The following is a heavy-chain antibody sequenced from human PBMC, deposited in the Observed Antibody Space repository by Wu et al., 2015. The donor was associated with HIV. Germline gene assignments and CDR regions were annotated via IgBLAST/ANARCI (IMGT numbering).Heavy chain of an antibody. V-gene: IGHV4-38-2*02. CDR2: IYHSGST. CDR1: GDSINSGYY. Sequence: QVQLQESGPGLVKPSETLSLICTVSGDSINSGYYWGWIRQPPGKGLEWIGSIYHSGSTYYNPSLKSRVTISIDTSKNQFSLRLTSVTAADTAVYYCARVSLGSGSYYFDYVGPGKPGHRLL. J-gene: IGHJ4*02. CDR3: ARVSLGSGSYYFDY. D-gene: IGHD3-10*01.